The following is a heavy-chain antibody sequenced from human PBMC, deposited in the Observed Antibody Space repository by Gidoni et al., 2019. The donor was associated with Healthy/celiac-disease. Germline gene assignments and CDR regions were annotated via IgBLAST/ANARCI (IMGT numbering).Heavy chain of an antibody. CDR2: IRSKPYGGTT. CDR1: GFTFGDYA. CDR3: TKEKQLVHWYFDL. V-gene: IGHV3-49*05. D-gene: IGHD6-6*01. Sequence: EVQLVESGGGLVKPGRSLSLSCTASGFTFGDYAMSWFRQAPGKGLEWVGFIRSKPYGGTTEYAASVKGRFSISRDDSKSIAYLQMNSLKTEDTAVYYCTKEKQLVHWYFDLWGRGTLVTVSS. J-gene: IGHJ2*01.